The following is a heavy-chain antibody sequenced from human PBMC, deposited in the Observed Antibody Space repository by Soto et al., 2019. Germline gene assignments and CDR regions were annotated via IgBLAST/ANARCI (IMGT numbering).Heavy chain of an antibody. Sequence: GGSLRLSCAASGFTFSSYGMHWVRQAPGKGLEWVAVISYDGSNKYYADPVKGRFTISRDNSKNTLYLQMNSLRAEDTAVYYCAKDRSSALDYWGQGTLVTVSS. CDR1: GFTFSSYG. CDR3: AKDRSSALDY. D-gene: IGHD2-15*01. V-gene: IGHV3-30*18. J-gene: IGHJ4*02. CDR2: ISYDGSNK.